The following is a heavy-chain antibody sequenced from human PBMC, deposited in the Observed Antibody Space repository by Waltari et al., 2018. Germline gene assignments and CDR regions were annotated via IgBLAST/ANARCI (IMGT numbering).Heavy chain of an antibody. Sequence: EVQLVESGGGLVQPGRSLRLSCAASGFTFDDYAMPWVRQAPGKGLEWGSGFSWNSGSIGYADSVKGRFTIARDNAKNSLYLQMNSLRAEDTALYYCAKAGPGAAARYYYYMDVWGKGTTVTVSS. J-gene: IGHJ6*03. D-gene: IGHD2-2*01. CDR3: AKAGPGAAARYYYYMDV. V-gene: IGHV3-9*01. CDR1: GFTFDDYA. CDR2: FSWNSGSI.